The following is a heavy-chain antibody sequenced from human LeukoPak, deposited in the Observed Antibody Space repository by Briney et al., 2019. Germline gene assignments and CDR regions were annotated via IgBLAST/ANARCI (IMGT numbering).Heavy chain of an antibody. J-gene: IGHJ4*02. D-gene: IGHD6-6*01. Sequence: ASVKVSCKASGYTFTSYGISWVRQAPGQGLEWMGWISAYNGNTNYAQKLQGRVTMTTDTSTSTAYMELRSLRSDDTAVYYCARADARSSSSLFDYWGQGTLVTVSS. V-gene: IGHV1-18*01. CDR3: ARADARSSSSLFDY. CDR1: GYTFTSYG. CDR2: ISAYNGNT.